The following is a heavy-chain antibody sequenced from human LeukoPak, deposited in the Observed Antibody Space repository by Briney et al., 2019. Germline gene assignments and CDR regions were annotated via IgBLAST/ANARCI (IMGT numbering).Heavy chain of an antibody. CDR2: INPNTGST. Sequence: GASVKVSCKASVYILTSYYMHWVRQAPGQGLEWMGWINPNTGSTNFAQKFQGRIAMMRATSITTFYMELNSLRSDDTAVYYCARSVSISPMFDYWGQGTLIPVSS. CDR3: ARSVSISPMFDY. D-gene: IGHD2-21*01. J-gene: IGHJ4*02. V-gene: IGHV1-2*02. CDR1: VYILTSYY.